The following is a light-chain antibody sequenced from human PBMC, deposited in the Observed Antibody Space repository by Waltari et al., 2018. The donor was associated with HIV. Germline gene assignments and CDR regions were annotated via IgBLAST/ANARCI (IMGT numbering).Light chain of an antibody. CDR1: SSHLDGHA. CDR2: GNN. CDR3: AAWDDSLDGPV. Sequence: QPVLTQPPSASGTPGRRLIISCPGSSSHLDGHAVSWYQHLPGATPTLLIFGNNQRSSGVPDRFSGSKSATSASLAISGLRSVDEADYSCAAWDDSLDGPVFGGGTKLTVL. V-gene: IGLV1-44*01. J-gene: IGLJ2*01.